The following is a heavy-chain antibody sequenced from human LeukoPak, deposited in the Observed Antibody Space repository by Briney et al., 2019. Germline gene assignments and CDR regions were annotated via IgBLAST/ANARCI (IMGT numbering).Heavy chain of an antibody. CDR3: ARGRVGGSYAH. V-gene: IGHV4-39*07. CDR2: IYYSGST. CDR1: GGSISSISSNNYH. J-gene: IGHJ4*02. Sequence: SETLSLTCIVSGGSISSISSNNYHWGWIRQPPGKGLEWIGSIYYSGSTYYNPSLKSRVAISVDTSKNQFSLKLSSVTAADTAVYYCARGRVGGSYAHWGQGTLVTVSS. D-gene: IGHD1-26*01.